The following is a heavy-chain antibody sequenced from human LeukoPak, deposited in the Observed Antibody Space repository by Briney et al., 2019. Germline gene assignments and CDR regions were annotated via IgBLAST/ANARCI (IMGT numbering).Heavy chain of an antibody. D-gene: IGHD6-13*01. CDR3: ARDLMGIAYRGAFYY. CDR1: GFTFSSYG. V-gene: IGHV3-30*03. Sequence: GGSLRLSCAASGFTFSSYGMHWVRQAPGKGLEWVAVISYDGSNKYYADSVKGRFTISRDNSKNTLYLQMNSLRAEDTAVYYCARDLMGIAYRGAFYYWGQGTLVTVSS. CDR2: ISYDGSNK. J-gene: IGHJ4*02.